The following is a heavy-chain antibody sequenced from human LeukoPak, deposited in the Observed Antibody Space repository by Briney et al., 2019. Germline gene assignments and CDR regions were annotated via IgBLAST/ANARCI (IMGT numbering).Heavy chain of an antibody. CDR2: ISYSSTYI. J-gene: IGHJ5*02. D-gene: IGHD6-13*01. CDR3: ARGGAAAGSLFDP. V-gene: IGHV3-21*01. Sequence: GGSLRLSCAASGFNFSGAAMHWVRQAPGKGLEWVSSISYSSTYIYYADSVKGRFTISRDNAKNSLYLQMNSLRAEDTAVYYCARGGAAAGSLFDPWGQGTLVTVSS. CDR1: GFNFSGAA.